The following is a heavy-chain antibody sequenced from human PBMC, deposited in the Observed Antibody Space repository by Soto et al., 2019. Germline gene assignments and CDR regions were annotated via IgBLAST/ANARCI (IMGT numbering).Heavy chain of an antibody. CDR3: ASQGLYSIDGYYYFYYGKDV. D-gene: IGHD4-4*01. Sequence: ASVKVSCKLTGYTFTGYDMHWVRQAPGQGLEWMGWINPNTGGTNYAQKFQGRVTMTRDTSISTAYMELSRLRSDDTAVYYCASQGLYSIDGYYYFYYGKDVSGKVTTVTICS. J-gene: IGHJ6*04. CDR1: GYTFTGYD. V-gene: IGHV1-2*02. CDR2: INPNTGGT.